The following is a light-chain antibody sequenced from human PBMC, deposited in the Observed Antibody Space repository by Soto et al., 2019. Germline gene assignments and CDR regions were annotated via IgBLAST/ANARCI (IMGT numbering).Light chain of an antibody. CDR3: QQYGSSPRT. Sequence: EIVLTQSPGTLSLSPGKRATLSCRASQSVSSSYLAWYQQKPGQAPRLLIYGASNRATGIPDRFSGSGSGTDFTLTISRLEPEDFAVYYCQQYGSSPRTFGQGTKVDNK. CDR1: QSVSSSY. CDR2: GAS. V-gene: IGKV3-20*01. J-gene: IGKJ1*01.